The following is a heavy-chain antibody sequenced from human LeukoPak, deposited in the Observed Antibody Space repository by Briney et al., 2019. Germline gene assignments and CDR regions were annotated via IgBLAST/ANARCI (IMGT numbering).Heavy chain of an antibody. CDR2: IYYSGST. Sequence: SETLSLTRTVSGGSISSSSYYWGWIRQPPGKGLAWIGSIYYSGSTYYNPSLKSRVTISVDTSQNQFSLKLSSLTAADTAVHYRARRFGKKYYFDYWGQGTLVTVSS. J-gene: IGHJ4*02. CDR3: ARRFGKKYYFDY. CDR1: GGSISSSSYY. V-gene: IGHV4-39*01. D-gene: IGHD3-10*01.